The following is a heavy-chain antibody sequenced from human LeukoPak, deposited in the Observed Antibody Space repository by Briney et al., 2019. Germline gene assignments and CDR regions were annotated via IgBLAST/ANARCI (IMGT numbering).Heavy chain of an antibody. Sequence: PGESLKISCKGSGYSFTSYWIGWVRQMPGKGLEWMGIIYPGDSDTRYSPSFQGQVTISADKSISTAYLQWSGLKASDTAMYYCARWENDYGDYGEFDYWGQGTLVTVSS. CDR2: IYPGDSDT. J-gene: IGHJ4*02. CDR3: ARWENDYGDYGEFDY. D-gene: IGHD4-17*01. CDR1: GYSFTSYW. V-gene: IGHV5-51*01.